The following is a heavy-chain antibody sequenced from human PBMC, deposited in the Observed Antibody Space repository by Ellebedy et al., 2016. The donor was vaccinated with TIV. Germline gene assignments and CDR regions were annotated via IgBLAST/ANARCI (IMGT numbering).Heavy chain of an antibody. V-gene: IGHV7-4-1*02. CDR1: GYIFTNYA. CDR2: INTNTENP. Sequence: ASVKVSCKASGYIFTNYAMNWVRQAPGQGLEWMGWINTNTENPAYAQGFTGRFVFSLDTSVSAAYLEISNLKSEDTAVYYCAREGSHDYESTAWVWGQGTLVTVSS. J-gene: IGHJ4*02. CDR3: AREGSHDYESTAWV. D-gene: IGHD3-22*01.